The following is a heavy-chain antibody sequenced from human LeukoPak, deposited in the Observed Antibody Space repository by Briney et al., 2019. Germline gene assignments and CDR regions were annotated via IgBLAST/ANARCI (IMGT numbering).Heavy chain of an antibody. V-gene: IGHV4-30-4*08. CDR1: GGSISSGVYY. CDR3: ARAVDCSSTSCYLKY. Sequence: PSGTLSLTCTVSGGSISSGVYYWSWIRQPPGKGLEWIVYIYYSGSTYYNPSLKSRVTIPVDTHKNQFSLKLSSVTAADTAVYYCARAVDCSSTSCYLKYWGQGTLVTVSS. D-gene: IGHD2-2*01. CDR2: IYYSGST. J-gene: IGHJ4*02.